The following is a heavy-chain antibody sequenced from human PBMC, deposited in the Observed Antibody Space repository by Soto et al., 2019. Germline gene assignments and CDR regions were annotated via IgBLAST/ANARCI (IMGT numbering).Heavy chain of an antibody. V-gene: IGHV1-18*01. CDR3: ARDSYSSSWYADDAFDI. D-gene: IGHD6-13*01. Sequence: ASVKVSCKASGYTFTSYGISWVRQAPGQGLEWMGWISAYNGNTNYAQKLQGRVTMTTDTSTSTAYMELRSLRSDDTAVYYCARDSYSSSWYADDAFDIWGQGTMVTVSS. CDR1: GYTFTSYG. CDR2: ISAYNGNT. J-gene: IGHJ3*02.